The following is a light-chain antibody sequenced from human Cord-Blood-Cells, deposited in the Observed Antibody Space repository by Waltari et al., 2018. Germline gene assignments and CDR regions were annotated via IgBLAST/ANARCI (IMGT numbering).Light chain of an antibody. CDR3: QQYYSYPRT. J-gene: IGKJ1*01. Sequence: AIPMTQSPPLLSAPTGDRLTLTCRASQGIRSYLARYQQTPGKAPKLLFYASTTLQSGVPSSFSGSGSETDFTLTISCLQSVGFATYYWQQYYSYPRTCGQGTKVEIK. V-gene: IGKV1-8*01. CDR2: AST. CDR1: QGIRSY.